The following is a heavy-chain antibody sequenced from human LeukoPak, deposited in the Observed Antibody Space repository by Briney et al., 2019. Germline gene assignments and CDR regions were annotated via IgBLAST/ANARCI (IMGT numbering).Heavy chain of an antibody. CDR1: DDSISSHY. CDR3: ARDVVTVTKGFDI. CDR2: ISYIGST. V-gene: IGHV4-59*11. Sequence: PSETLSLTCAVSDDSISSHYWTWIRQTPGKGLEWIGYISYIGSTNYNPSLKSRVTISIDTSKNQFSLKLTSVTAADTAVYYCARDVVTVTKGFDIWGQGTMVSVSS. D-gene: IGHD4-17*01. J-gene: IGHJ3*02.